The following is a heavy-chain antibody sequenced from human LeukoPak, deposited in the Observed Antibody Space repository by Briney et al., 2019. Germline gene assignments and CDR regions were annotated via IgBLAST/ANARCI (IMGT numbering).Heavy chain of an antibody. D-gene: IGHD4-11*01. J-gene: IGHJ4*02. CDR1: GGTFSSYA. V-gene: IGHV1-69*13. Sequence: VASVKVSCKASGGTFSSYAISWVRQAPGQGLKWMGGIIPIFGTANYAQKFQGRVTITADESTSTAYMELSSLRSEDTAVYYCARSVTTGVYYFDYWGQGTLVTVSS. CDR2: IIPIFGTA. CDR3: ARSVTTGVYYFDY.